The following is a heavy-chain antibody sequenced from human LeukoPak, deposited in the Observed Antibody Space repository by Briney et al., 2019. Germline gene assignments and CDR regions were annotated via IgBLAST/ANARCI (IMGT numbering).Heavy chain of an antibody. CDR2: IKTDGSST. CDR1: GLTFSSYW. D-gene: IGHD1-7*01. J-gene: IGHJ4*02. Sequence: GGSLRLSCAASGLTFSSYWMHWVRQAPGKGLVWVSGIKTDGSSTSYADSVKGRFTISRDNAKNMLYLQMNSLRAEDTAVYYCAGGRELLNPFDYWGQGTLVTVSS. CDR3: AGGRELLNPFDY. V-gene: IGHV3-74*01.